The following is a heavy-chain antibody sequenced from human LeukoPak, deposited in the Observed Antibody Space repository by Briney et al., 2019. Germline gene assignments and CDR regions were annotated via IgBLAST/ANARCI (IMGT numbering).Heavy chain of an antibody. J-gene: IGHJ4*02. CDR2: INHSGST. V-gene: IGHV4-34*01. Sequence: PSETLSLTCAVYGGSFSGYYWSWIRQPPGKGLEWIGEINHSGSTNYNPSLKSRVTISVDTSKNQFSLKLSSVTAADTAVYYCARLIRYGDYWGQGTLVTVSS. D-gene: IGHD1-1*01. CDR3: ARLIRYGDY. CDR1: GGSFSGYY.